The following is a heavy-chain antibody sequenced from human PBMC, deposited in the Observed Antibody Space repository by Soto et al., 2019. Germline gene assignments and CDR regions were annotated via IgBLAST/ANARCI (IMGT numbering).Heavy chain of an antibody. Sequence: QVQLQESGPGLVKPSQTLSLTCTVSGGSISSGGYYWSWIRQHPGKGLEWIGYIYYSGSTYYNPSLKCRVTISVDTSKNQCSLKLSSVTAADTAVYYCARGGRRSPGMDVWGQGTTVTVSS. J-gene: IGHJ6*02. CDR2: IYYSGST. V-gene: IGHV4-31*03. CDR1: GGSISSGGYY. CDR3: ARGGRRSPGMDV.